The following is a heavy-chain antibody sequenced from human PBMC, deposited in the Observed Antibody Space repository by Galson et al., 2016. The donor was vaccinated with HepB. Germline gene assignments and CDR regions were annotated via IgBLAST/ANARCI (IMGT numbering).Heavy chain of an antibody. CDR2: SNFIGTT. CDR3: ARRAYSNCRYSNNWFDT. Sequence: SETLSLTCSVSGGSITSRSYYWGWIRQSPGKGLEWIGSSNFIGTTDYNPSLKSRVTISVDTSKNRFSLELSSVTAADTAVYYWARRAYSNCRYSNNWFDTWGPGTQVTVSA. V-gene: IGHV4-39*01. J-gene: IGHJ5*02. CDR1: GGSITSRSYY. D-gene: IGHD2-15*01.